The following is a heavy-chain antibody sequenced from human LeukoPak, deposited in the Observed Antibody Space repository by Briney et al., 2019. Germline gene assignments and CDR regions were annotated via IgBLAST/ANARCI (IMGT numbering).Heavy chain of an antibody. Sequence: GGSLRLSCAVSGFTFSSYEMNWVRQAPGKGLEWVSYISSSGSTIYYTDSVKGRFTISRDNARNSLDLQMNSLRAEDTAVYYCARGPMLRGVIIRRSKSGYFDYWGQGTLVTVSS. D-gene: IGHD3-10*01. V-gene: IGHV3-48*03. CDR1: GFTFSSYE. CDR3: ARGPMLRGVIIRRSKSGYFDY. J-gene: IGHJ4*02. CDR2: ISSSGSTI.